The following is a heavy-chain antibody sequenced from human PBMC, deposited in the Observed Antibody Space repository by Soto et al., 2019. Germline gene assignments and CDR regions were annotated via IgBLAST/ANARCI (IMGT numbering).Heavy chain of an antibody. J-gene: IGHJ4*01. Sequence: QVQLVQSGAEVKKPGASVKVSCKASGYTFTSYDINWVRQATGQWLEWMGWMNPNSGNTGYAQKFQGRDTMTRNTAISTAYMELSSLRSEATAVNYCASGLQSNSSHFDYWGHGTLVTVSS. CDR3: ASGLQSNSSHFDY. D-gene: IGHD1-1*01. V-gene: IGHV1-8*01. CDR2: MNPNSGNT. CDR1: GYTFTSYD.